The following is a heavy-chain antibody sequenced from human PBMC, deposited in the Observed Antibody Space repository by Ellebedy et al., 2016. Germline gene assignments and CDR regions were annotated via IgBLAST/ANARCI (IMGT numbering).Heavy chain of an antibody. D-gene: IGHD6-19*01. CDR1: GFTFSSFA. CDR3: AKCRHSTGCLLDS. J-gene: IGHJ4*02. V-gene: IGHV3-23*01. CDR2: ISSGGTA. Sequence: GGSLRLSCAASGFTFSSFAMTWVRQAPGKGLEWVSTISSGGTATYADSVRGRFTISRDSSKDTLYLEMDSLRADDTAIYYCAKCRHSTGCLLDSWGQGTLVTVSS.